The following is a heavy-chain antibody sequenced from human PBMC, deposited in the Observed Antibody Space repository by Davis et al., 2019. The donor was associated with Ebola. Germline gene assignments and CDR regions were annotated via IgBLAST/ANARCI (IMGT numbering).Heavy chain of an antibody. D-gene: IGHD2-15*01. Sequence: ASVKVSCKASGYTFTSYGISWVRQAPGQGLEWMGRISAYNGNTNYAQKLQGRVTMTTDTSTSTAYMELRSLKSDDTAVYYWARDAVVAAIDYWGQGTLVTVSS. V-gene: IGHV1-18*01. CDR3: ARDAVVAAIDY. CDR1: GYTFTSYG. J-gene: IGHJ4*02. CDR2: ISAYNGNT.